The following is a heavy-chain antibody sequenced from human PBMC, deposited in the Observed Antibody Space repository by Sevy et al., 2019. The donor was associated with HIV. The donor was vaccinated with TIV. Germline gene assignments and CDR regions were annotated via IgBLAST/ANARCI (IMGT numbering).Heavy chain of an antibody. CDR3: AREGCTKPHDY. V-gene: IGHV3-23*01. CDR1: GFTFSKYS. D-gene: IGHD2-8*01. J-gene: IGHJ4*02. Sequence: GGCLRLSCAASGFTFSKYSMSWVRQPPGKGRGWVSTVSLVCGEINHADSVKGRFTISRDNYKSSVYLQTNNLRPEDKAVYYCAREGCTKPHDYWGQGTLVTVSS. CDR2: VSLVCGEI.